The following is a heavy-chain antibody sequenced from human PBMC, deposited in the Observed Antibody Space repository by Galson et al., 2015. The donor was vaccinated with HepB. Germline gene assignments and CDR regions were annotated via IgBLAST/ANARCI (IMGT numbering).Heavy chain of an antibody. CDR1: GFTFSGSA. Sequence: SLRLSCAASGFTFSGSAMHWVRQASGKGLEWIGRIRTKANSYATTYAVSVKGRFTISRDDSKNTAYLQMNSLKTEDTAVYYCTATRSSWFPWGYYYYYGMDVWGQGTTVTVSS. CDR3: TATRSSWFPWGYYYYYGMDV. D-gene: IGHD6-13*01. J-gene: IGHJ6*02. CDR2: IRTKANSYAT. V-gene: IGHV3-73*01.